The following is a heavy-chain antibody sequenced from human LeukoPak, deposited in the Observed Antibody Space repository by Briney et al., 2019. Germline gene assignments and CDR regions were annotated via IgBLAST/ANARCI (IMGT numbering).Heavy chain of an antibody. V-gene: IGHV3-7*03. CDR3: ARFTRRDSGDY. CDR1: GFTFNNYV. J-gene: IGHJ4*02. CDR2: IKDDGSEE. Sequence: GGSLRLSCAASGFTFNNYVMNWVRQAPGKGLEWVANIKDDGSEEYYVDSVKGRFTIVRDNAYNSLYLQMNSLRVEDTAIYFCARFTRRDSGDYWGQGTLVSVSS. D-gene: IGHD3-22*01.